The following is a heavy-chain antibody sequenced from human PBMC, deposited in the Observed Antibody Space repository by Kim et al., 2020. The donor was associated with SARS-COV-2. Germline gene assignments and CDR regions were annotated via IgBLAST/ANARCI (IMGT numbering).Heavy chain of an antibody. Sequence: SETLSLTCTVSGGSISSYYWSWIRQPPGKGLEWIGYIYYSGSTNYNPSLKSRVTISVDTSKNQFSLKLSSVTAADTAVYYCARDGTQRGIAALDYWGQGTLVTVSS. CDR2: IYYSGST. V-gene: IGHV4-59*13. CDR1: GGSISSYY. J-gene: IGHJ4*02. CDR3: ARDGTQRGIAALDY. D-gene: IGHD6-13*01.